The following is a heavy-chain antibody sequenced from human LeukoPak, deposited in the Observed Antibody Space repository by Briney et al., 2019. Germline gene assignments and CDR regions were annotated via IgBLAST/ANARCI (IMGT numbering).Heavy chain of an antibody. V-gene: IGHV3-74*01. CDR3: ARVSSKATVRGLITKKNYYYYYMDV. CDR1: GFTFSSNW. Sequence: PGGSLRLSCAASGFTFSSNWIHWVRQAPGKGLVWVSRINRDGSRTSYADSVKGRFAISRDNAKNTVYLQMNSLRAEDTAVYYWARVSSKATVRGLITKKNYYYYYMDVWGKGTTVTISS. J-gene: IGHJ6*03. CDR2: INRDGSRT. D-gene: IGHD3-10*01.